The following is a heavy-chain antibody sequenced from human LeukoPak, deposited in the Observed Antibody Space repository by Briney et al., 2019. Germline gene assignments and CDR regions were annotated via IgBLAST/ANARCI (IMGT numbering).Heavy chain of an antibody. CDR2: IYHSGST. J-gene: IGHJ5*02. D-gene: IGHD2-2*01. CDR3: ARLLPRYQLEDCLVSSFDP. V-gene: IGHV4-38-2*01. CDR1: GYSISSGYY. Sequence: PSETLSLTCAVSGYSISSGYYWGWIRQPRGKGLEWIGSIYHSGSTYYNPSLKSRVTISVDTSKNQFSLKLSSVTAADTAVYYCARLLPRYQLEDCLVSSFDPWGQGTLVTVSS.